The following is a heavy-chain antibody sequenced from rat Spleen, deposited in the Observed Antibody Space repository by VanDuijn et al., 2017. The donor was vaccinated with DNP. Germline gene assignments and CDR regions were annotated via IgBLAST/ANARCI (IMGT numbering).Heavy chain of an antibody. Sequence: EVQLVESGGGLVQPGRSLKLSCAASGFTFSNYDMAWVRQAPTKGLEWVASISSTGDNTYYSDSVKGRFSLSRDNAKSTLYLQVSSLRSEDTATYYCTTDESSYYDGSYYGYFDYWGQGVMVTVSS. V-gene: IGHV5S23*01. CDR2: ISSTGDNT. J-gene: IGHJ2*01. CDR3: TTDESSYYDGSYYGYFDY. D-gene: IGHD1-12*02. CDR1: GFTFSNYD.